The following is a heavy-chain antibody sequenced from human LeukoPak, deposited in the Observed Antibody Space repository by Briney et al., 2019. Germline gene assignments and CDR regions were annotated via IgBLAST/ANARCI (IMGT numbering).Heavy chain of an antibody. CDR3: ARRATRLNDFWSGYFGEAIDY. CDR1: GGSISSSNYY. CDR2: IYYSGST. Sequence: PSETLSLTCIVSGGSISSSNYYWGWIRQPPGKGLEWIGSIYYSGSTTYNPSLKSRVTISVDTSKNQFSLKLSSVTGADTAVYYCARRATRLNDFWSGYFGEAIDYWGQGTLVTVSS. V-gene: IGHV4-39*01. D-gene: IGHD3-3*01. J-gene: IGHJ4*02.